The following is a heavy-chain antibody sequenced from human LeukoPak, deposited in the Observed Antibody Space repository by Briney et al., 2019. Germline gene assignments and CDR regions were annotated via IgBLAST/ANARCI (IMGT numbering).Heavy chain of an antibody. Sequence: GGSLRLSCEASGFTFSGNWMSWVRQAPGKGLEWVASINPDGSQKLYVDSVKGRFTISRDNTKSSLYLQMNSLGAEDTAMYYCAKLLGTATTYDSWGQGTRITVSS. CDR2: INPDGSQK. CDR1: GFTFSGNW. CDR3: AKLLGTATTYDS. V-gene: IGHV3-7*01. D-gene: IGHD5-24*01. J-gene: IGHJ4*02.